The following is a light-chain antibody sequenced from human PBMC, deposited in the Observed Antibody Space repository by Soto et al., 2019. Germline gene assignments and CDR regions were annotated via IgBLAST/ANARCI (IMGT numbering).Light chain of an antibody. J-gene: IGKJ3*01. CDR3: QPRSNWPT. CDR2: DAS. CDR1: QSLSSY. V-gene: IGKV3-11*01. Sequence: EIVLTQSPATLSLSPGERATLSCRASQSLSSYLAWYQQKPGQAPRLLIYDASNRATGIPARLSGSGSGTDFTLTISSLEPEVSSVYYCQPRSNWPTFGPGTNVYIK.